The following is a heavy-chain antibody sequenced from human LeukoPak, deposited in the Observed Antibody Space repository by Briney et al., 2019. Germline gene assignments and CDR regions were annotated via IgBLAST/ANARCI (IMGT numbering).Heavy chain of an antibody. Sequence: SETLSLTCTVSGGSISSYYWSWIRQPPGKGLEWIGYIYYSGSTNYNPSLKSRVTISVDTSKNQFSLKLSSVTAADTAVYYCARLRIAAAGRPFWGQGTLVTVSS. D-gene: IGHD6-13*01. CDR2: IYYSGST. CDR1: GGSISSYY. J-gene: IGHJ4*02. CDR3: ARLRIAAAGRPF. V-gene: IGHV4-59*08.